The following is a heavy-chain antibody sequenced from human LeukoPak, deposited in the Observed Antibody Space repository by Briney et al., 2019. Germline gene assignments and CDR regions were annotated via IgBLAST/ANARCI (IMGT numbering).Heavy chain of an antibody. J-gene: IGHJ4*02. V-gene: IGHV2-5*02. D-gene: IGHD3-22*01. CDR3: AHIMLPRYHNSGYHYGYFDY. Sequence: SGPTLVKPTQTLTLTCTFSGFSLSTTGVGVGWIRQPPGKALEWLALIYWDDDKRYSPSLKSRLTITKAISKNQVVLTMTNMDPVDTATYYCAHIMLPRYHNSGYHYGYFDYWGQGTLVTVSS. CDR1: GFSLSTTGVG. CDR2: IYWDDDK.